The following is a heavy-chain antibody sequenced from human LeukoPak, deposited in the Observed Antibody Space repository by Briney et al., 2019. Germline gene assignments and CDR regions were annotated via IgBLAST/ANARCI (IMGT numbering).Heavy chain of an antibody. V-gene: IGHV4-61*02. CDR3: SAEPQDYYDSSGYSDY. Sequence: SETLFLTCTVSGGSISSGSYYWSWIRQPAGKGLEWIGRIYTSGSTNYSPSLKSRVTISVDTSKNQFSLKLSSVTAADTAVYYCSAEPQDYYDSSGYSDYWGQGTLVTVSS. CDR1: GGSISSGSYY. CDR2: IYTSGST. J-gene: IGHJ4*02. D-gene: IGHD3-22*01.